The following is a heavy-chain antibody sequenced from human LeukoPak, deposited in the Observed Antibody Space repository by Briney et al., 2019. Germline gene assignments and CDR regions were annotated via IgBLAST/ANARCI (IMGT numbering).Heavy chain of an antibody. CDR2: INPSGGST. Sequence: GASVKVSCKASGYTFTSYYMHWVRQAPGQGLAWMGIINPSGGSTSYAQKFQGRVTMTRDTSTSTVYMELSSLRSEDTAVYYCARDGELRYFDWFEDILGNAYHYFDYWGQGTLVTVSS. J-gene: IGHJ4*02. V-gene: IGHV1-46*01. D-gene: IGHD3-9*01. CDR3: ARDGELRYFDWFEDILGNAYHYFDY. CDR1: GYTFTSYY.